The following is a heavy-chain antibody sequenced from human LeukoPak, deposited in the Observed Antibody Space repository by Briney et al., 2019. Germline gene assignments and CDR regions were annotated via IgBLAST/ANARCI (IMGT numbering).Heavy chain of an antibody. D-gene: IGHD2-8*02. J-gene: IGHJ4*02. CDR2: IGSRTGNI. Sequence: GGSLRLSCAASGFTFSSYSMNWVRQAPGKGLEWVAFIGSRTGNIYYADSVKGRFSISRDNAKDSVYLQMNSLRADDTAVYYCAKDGSWSCTDWGQGTLVRVSS. CDR1: GFTFSSYS. V-gene: IGHV3-21*01. CDR3: AKDGSWSCTD.